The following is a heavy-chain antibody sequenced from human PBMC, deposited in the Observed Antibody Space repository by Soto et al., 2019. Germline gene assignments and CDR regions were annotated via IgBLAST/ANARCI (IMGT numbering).Heavy chain of an antibody. Sequence: GGSLRLSCAASGFTFSSYGMHWVRQAPGKGLEWVAVIWYDGSNKYYADSVKGRFTISRDNSKNTLYLQMNSLRAEDTAVYYCAREGTAMVTFHLYGMDVWGQGTTVTVSS. CDR3: AREGTAMVTFHLYGMDV. J-gene: IGHJ6*02. D-gene: IGHD5-18*01. CDR1: GFTFSSYG. CDR2: IWYDGSNK. V-gene: IGHV3-33*01.